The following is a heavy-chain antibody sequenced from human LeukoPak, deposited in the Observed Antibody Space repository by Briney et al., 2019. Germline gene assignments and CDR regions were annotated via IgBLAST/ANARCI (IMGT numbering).Heavy chain of an antibody. V-gene: IGHV4-39*07. CDR2: IYYSGSA. J-gene: IGHJ3*02. CDR1: GGSISSSSYY. D-gene: IGHD2-2*02. CDR3: ARDTYRHNAFDI. Sequence: SETLSLTCTVSGGSISSSSYYWGWIRQPPGKGLEWIGSIYYSGSAYYNPSLKSRVTISVDTSKNQFSLKLSSVTAADTAVYYCARDTYRHNAFDIWGQGTMVTVSS.